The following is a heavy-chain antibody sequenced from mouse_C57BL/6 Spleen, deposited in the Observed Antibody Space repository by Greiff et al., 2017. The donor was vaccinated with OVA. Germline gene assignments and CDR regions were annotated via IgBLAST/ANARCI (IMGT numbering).Heavy chain of an antibody. J-gene: IGHJ3*01. D-gene: IGHD1-1*01. CDR1: GYTFTSYW. CDR2: IHPSDSDT. CDR3: AMKIYYYGSSWFAY. V-gene: IGHV1-74*01. Sequence: QVQLQQPGAELVKPGASVKVSCKASGYTFTSYWMHWVKQRPGQGLEWIGRIHPSDSDTNYNQKFKGKATLTVDKSSSTAYMQLSSLTSEDSAVYYCAMKIYYYGSSWFAYWGQGTLVTVSA.